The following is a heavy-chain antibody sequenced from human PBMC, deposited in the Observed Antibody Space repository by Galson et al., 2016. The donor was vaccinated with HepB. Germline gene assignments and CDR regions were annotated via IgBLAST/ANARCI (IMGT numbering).Heavy chain of an antibody. CDR2: ISGTSTYI. V-gene: IGHV3-21*01. Sequence: SLRLSCAASGFTFSNYWMHWVRQAPGKGLVWVSSISGTSTYIYYADSVKGRFTISRDNAKNSLYLQMNNVRAEDTAVYYCARDLRGMIRFFDWSTHFDSWGQGTLVTVSS. CDR3: ARDLRGMIRFFDWSTHFDS. J-gene: IGHJ4*02. CDR1: GFTFSNYW. D-gene: IGHD3-9*01.